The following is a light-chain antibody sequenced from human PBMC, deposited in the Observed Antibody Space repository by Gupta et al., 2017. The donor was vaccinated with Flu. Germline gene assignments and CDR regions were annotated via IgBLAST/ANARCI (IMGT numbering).Light chain of an antibody. CDR3: GSYAGSNTFWV. CDR1: SSDVGGDND. CDR2: EVT. Sequence: HSALTHPRSVSASPGQSVTISCTGGSSDVGGDNDVSWYQQYPGKAPNLMIYEVTKRPSGVTDRFSGSKSGKTASLTITGLQADDEADYYCGSYAGSNTFWVFGGGTKLTVL. V-gene: IGLV2-11*02. J-gene: IGLJ3*02.